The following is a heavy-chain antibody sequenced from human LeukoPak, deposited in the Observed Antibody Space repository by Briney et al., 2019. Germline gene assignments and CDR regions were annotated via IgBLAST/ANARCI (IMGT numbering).Heavy chain of an antibody. J-gene: IGHJ4*02. CDR2: INGDGSHI. CDR3: ARDLRPSDH. Sequence: PGGSLRLSCVASGFTFSDYWIHWVRQAPGKGLVWVSGINGDGSHINYADSVKGRFTVSRDNAKNTVYLQVNSLRAEDTAVYYCARDLRPSDHWGQGTLVTVSS. D-gene: IGHD4-17*01. CDR1: GFTFSDYW. V-gene: IGHV3-74*01.